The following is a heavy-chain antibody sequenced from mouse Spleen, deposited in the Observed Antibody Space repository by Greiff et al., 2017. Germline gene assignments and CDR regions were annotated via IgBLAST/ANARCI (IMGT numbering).Heavy chain of an antibody. V-gene: IGHV1-15*01. Sequence: QVQLQQSGAELVRPGASVTLSCKASGYTFTDYEMHWVKQTPVHGLEWIGAIDPETGGTAYNQKFKGKAILTADKSSSTAYMELRSLTSEDSAVYYCTSGGNYPYFDYWGQGTTLTVSS. CDR1: GYTFTDYE. D-gene: IGHD1-1*02. CDR2: IDPETGGT. J-gene: IGHJ2*01. CDR3: TSGGNYPYFDY.